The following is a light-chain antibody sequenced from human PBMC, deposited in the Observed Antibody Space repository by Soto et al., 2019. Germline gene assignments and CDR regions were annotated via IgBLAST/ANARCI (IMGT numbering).Light chain of an antibody. CDR2: DAS. CDR3: QERSNWPPEFT. CDR1: QSVRSS. V-gene: IGKV3-11*01. J-gene: IGKJ3*01. Sequence: EIVLTQSPDTLSLSPGERATLSCRASQSVRSSLACYQQKPGQAPRLLIYDASNSATGIPARFSGSGSGTDCTLTSSTLAPEDIAVYYGQERSNWPPEFTFGPGTKVDIK.